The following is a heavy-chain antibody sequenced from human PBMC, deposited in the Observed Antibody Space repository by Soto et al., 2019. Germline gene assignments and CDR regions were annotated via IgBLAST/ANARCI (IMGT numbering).Heavy chain of an antibody. Sequence: QVQLVESGGGVVQPGRSLRLSCAASGFTFSSYGMHWVRQAPGKGLEWVAVIWYDGSNKYYADSVKGRFTISRDNSKNTLYLQMNSLRAEDTAVYYCAREGYCSGGSCYPDYWGQGTLVTVSS. J-gene: IGHJ4*02. CDR1: GFTFSSYG. CDR2: IWYDGSNK. CDR3: AREGYCSGGSCYPDY. D-gene: IGHD2-15*01. V-gene: IGHV3-33*01.